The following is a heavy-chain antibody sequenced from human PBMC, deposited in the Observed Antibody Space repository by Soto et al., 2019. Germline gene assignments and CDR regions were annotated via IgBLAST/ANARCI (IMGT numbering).Heavy chain of an antibody. CDR3: AKISGTYKFDY. D-gene: IGHD1-20*01. V-gene: IGHV3-30*18. CDR2: ISHDGSNK. J-gene: IGHJ4*02. CDR1: GFDLNNFG. Sequence: GGSLRHSSSVSGFDLNNFGIHWVRQAPGKGLEWVAVISHDGSNKYYADSVKGRFTISRDNSRDTMYLQMNSLRVEDTAIYYCAKISGTYKFDYWGRGTLVTVSS.